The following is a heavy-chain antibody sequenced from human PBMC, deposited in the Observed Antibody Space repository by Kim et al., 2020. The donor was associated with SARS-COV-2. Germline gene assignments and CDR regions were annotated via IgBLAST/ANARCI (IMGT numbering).Heavy chain of an antibody. J-gene: IGHJ4*02. CDR2: ISSSSSYI. V-gene: IGHV3-21*01. Sequence: GGSLRLSCTASGFTFSAYSMNWVRQAPGEGLEWVSSISSSSSYIYYADSVRGRFTISRDDAGNSLYLQMNSLRAEDTAVYYCARGTGVVVVPSALRMMDYWGQGTLVTVSS. CDR1: GFTFSAYS. CDR3: ARGTGVVVVPSALRMMDY. D-gene: IGHD2-2*01.